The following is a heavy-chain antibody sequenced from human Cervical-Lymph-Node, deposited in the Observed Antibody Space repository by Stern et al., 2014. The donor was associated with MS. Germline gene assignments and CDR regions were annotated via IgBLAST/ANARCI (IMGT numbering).Heavy chain of an antibody. V-gene: IGHV5-51*01. CDR1: GYSFTTYW. J-gene: IGHJ6*02. Sequence: EVQLVESGAEVKKPGESLKISCKGSGYSFTTYWIGWVRQMPGKGLEWMGIIYPDDSDTRYSPSFPGQVTISADKSISTPSLQWRSLKTSDAAVYYCARRIAGGMDAWGQGTTVTVSS. CDR2: IYPDDSDT. CDR3: ARRIAGGMDA. D-gene: IGHD1-26*01.